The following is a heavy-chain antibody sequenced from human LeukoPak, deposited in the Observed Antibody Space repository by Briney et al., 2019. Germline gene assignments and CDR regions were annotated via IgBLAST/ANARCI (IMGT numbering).Heavy chain of an antibody. CDR1: GYTFTSYG. J-gene: IGHJ4*02. D-gene: IGHD6-13*01. V-gene: IGHV1-2*02. Sequence: ASVKVSCKASGYTFTSYGISWVRQAPGQGLEWMGWINPNSGGTNYAQKFQGRITMTRDTSISTAYMELSRLRSDDTAVYYCARSRSSWYSDYWGQGTLVTVSS. CDR2: INPNSGGT. CDR3: ARSRSSWYSDY.